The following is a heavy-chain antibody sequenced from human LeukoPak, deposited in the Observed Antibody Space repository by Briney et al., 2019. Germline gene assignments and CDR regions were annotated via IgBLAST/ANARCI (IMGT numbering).Heavy chain of an antibody. CDR3: AKGTVTTRGYFDY. CDR2: ISGSGGST. CDR1: GFTFSSYA. V-gene: IGHV3-23*01. Sequence: GGSLRLSCAASGFTFSSYAMSWVRQAPGKGLEWVSAISGSGGSTYYADPVKGRSTISRDNSKNTLYLQMNSLRAEDTAVYYCAKGTVTTRGYFDYWGQGTLVTVSS. J-gene: IGHJ4*02. D-gene: IGHD4-17*01.